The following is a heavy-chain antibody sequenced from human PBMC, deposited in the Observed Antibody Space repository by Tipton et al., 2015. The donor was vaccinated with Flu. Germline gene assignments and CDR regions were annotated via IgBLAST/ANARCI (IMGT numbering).Heavy chain of an antibody. CDR2: INHSGST. J-gene: IGHJ3*01. Sequence: LRLSCDVYGGSFSIYYWSWSRQPPGKGLEWIGEINHSGSTNYNPSLKSRVTMSVDTSKNQFSLKMSSVTAADTAVYYCARWARGGNGFDVWGQGTMVTVSS. CDR1: GGSFSIYY. D-gene: IGHD3-16*01. CDR3: ARWARGGNGFDV. V-gene: IGHV4-34*01.